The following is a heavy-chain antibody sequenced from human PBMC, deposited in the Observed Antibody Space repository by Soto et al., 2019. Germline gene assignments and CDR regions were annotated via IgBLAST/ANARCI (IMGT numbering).Heavy chain of an antibody. Sequence: SETLSLTCTVSGGSISSSSYYWGWIRQPPGKGLEWIGSIYYSGSTYYNPSLKSRVTISVDTSKNQFSLKLSSVTAADTAVYYCARVGYCSGGCDYVWGSYCGGISEYFDYWGQGTLVTVSS. D-gene: IGHD3-16*01. CDR1: GGSISSSSYY. J-gene: IGHJ4*02. CDR2: IYYSGST. CDR3: ARVGYCSGGCDYVWGSYCGGISEYFDY. V-gene: IGHV4-39*01.